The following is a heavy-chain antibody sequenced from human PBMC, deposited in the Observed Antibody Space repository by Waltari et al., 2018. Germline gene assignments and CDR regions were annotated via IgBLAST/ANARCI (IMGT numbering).Heavy chain of an antibody. Sequence: EVQLVQSGAEVKKPGESLKISCKGSGYSFTSYWIGWVRQMPGKGLEWMGSIYPGNSDTRYSPSFQGQVTISADKSISTAYLQWSSLKASDTAMYYCARQGGYYYDSSEDAFDIWGQGTMVTVSS. CDR2: IYPGNSDT. V-gene: IGHV5-51*01. CDR1: GYSFTSYW. J-gene: IGHJ3*02. CDR3: ARQGGYYYDSSEDAFDI. D-gene: IGHD3-22*01.